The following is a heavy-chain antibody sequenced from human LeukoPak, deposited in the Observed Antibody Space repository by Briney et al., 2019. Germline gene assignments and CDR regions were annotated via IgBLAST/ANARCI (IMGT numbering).Heavy chain of an antibody. Sequence: SETLSLTCTVSGGSINSGIYYWSWIRQPAGKGLEWIGRIYTSGSTNYNPSLKSRVTISVDTSKNQFSLKLSSVTAADTAVYYCARSPLSDYGDYVFDYWGQGTLVTVSS. J-gene: IGHJ4*02. V-gene: IGHV4-61*02. D-gene: IGHD4-17*01. CDR3: ARSPLSDYGDYVFDY. CDR2: IYTSGST. CDR1: GGSINSGIYY.